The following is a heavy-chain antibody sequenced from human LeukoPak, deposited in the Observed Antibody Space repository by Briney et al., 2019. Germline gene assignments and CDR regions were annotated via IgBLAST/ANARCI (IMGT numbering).Heavy chain of an antibody. V-gene: IGHV3-7*03. CDR1: EFTFSSYW. CDR3: ARGYLRHDC. J-gene: IGHJ4*02. Sequence: GGSLRLSCAASEFTFSSYWMTWVRQAPGKGLEWVANIKQDGSEKYYVDSVKGRFTISRDNAKSSLYLQMNSLRAEDTAMYYCARGYLRHDCWGQGTLVTVSS. CDR2: IKQDGSEK. D-gene: IGHD1-26*01.